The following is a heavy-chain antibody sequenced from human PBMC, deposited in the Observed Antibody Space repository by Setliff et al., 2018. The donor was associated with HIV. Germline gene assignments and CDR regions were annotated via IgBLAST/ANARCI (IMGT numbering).Heavy chain of an antibody. V-gene: IGHV4-39*07. J-gene: IGHJ5*02. CDR1: SGSISTTNYY. D-gene: IGHD3-10*01. CDR2: TYYRGSA. Sequence: PSETLSLTCSVSSGSISTTNYYWGWVRQPPGKGLEWIGITYYRGSAYYDLSLKSRVTLSVDTSKNSFSLNLTSVTAADTAVYFCARARGPPLPVLDLWGQGTLVTVSS. CDR3: ARARGPPLPVLDL.